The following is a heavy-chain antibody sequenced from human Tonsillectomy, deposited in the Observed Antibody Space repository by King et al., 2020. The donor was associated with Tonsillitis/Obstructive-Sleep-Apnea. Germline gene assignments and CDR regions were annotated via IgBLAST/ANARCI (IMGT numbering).Heavy chain of an antibody. Sequence: VELVESGGGLVQPGVSLRLSCAASGFTFGSNYMSWVRQAPGKGLEWVSVIYRGGSTYYTDSVRGRFSISRDNSKNIVYLQMNSLRAEDSAVYYCAREGGGLRRYFDYWGQGTLVTVSS. CDR3: AREGGGLRRYFDY. CDR1: GFTFGSNY. V-gene: IGHV3-66*01. D-gene: IGHD5-12*01. CDR2: IYRGGST. J-gene: IGHJ4*02.